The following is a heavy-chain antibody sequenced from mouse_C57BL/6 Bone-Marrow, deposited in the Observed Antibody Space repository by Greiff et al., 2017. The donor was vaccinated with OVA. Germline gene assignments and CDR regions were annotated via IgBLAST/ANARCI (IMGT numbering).Heavy chain of an antibody. CDR1: GYSITSGYY. CDR2: ISYDGSN. CDR3: ARVDYYYGSSYSWFAY. J-gene: IGHJ3*01. Sequence: ESGPGLVKPSQSLSLTCSVTGYSITSGYYWNWIRQFPGNKLEWMGYISYDGSNNYNPSLKNRISITRDTSKNQFFLKLNSVTTEDTATYYCARVDYYYGSSYSWFAYWGQGTLVTVSA. V-gene: IGHV3-6*01. D-gene: IGHD1-1*01.